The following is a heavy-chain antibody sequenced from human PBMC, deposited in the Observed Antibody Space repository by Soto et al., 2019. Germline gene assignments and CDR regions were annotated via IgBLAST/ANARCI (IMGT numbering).Heavy chain of an antibody. CDR1: GGSISSSSYY. CDR2: IYYSGST. Sequence: QLQLQESGPGLVKPSETLSLTCTVSGGSISSSSYYWGWIRQPPGKGLEWIGSIYYSGSTYYNPSLKSRVTISVDTSKNQFSLKLSSVPAADTAVYYCARHRITIFGVVIAPFDYWGQGTLVTVSS. D-gene: IGHD3-3*01. CDR3: ARHRITIFGVVIAPFDY. J-gene: IGHJ4*02. V-gene: IGHV4-39*01.